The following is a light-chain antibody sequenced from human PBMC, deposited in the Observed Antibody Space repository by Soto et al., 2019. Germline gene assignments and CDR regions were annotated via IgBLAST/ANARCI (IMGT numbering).Light chain of an antibody. CDR2: EVN. CDR3: NSYAGSNIYV. Sequence: QSALTQPPSASGSPGXXVTISCTXXXXXVGGYNFVSWYQHHPGKAPKLIIYEVNKRPSGVPNRFSGSKSGNTASLTVSGLQAVDEADYYCNSYAGSNIYVFGTGTKLTVL. V-gene: IGLV2-8*01. CDR1: XXXVGGYNF. J-gene: IGLJ1*01.